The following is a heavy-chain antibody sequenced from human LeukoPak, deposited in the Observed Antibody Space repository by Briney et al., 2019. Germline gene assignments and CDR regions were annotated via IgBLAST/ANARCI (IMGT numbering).Heavy chain of an antibody. CDR1: GGSISSGGYY. Sequence: KSSETLSLTCTVSGGSISSGGYYWSWIRQHPGKGLVWIGYIYYSGSTYYNPSLKSRVTISVDTSKNQFPLKLSSVTAADTAVYYCARVGLAYCGGDCYSPNWFDPWGQGTLVTVSS. CDR3: ARVGLAYCGGDCYSPNWFDP. J-gene: IGHJ5*02. D-gene: IGHD2-21*02. CDR2: IYYSGST. V-gene: IGHV4-31*03.